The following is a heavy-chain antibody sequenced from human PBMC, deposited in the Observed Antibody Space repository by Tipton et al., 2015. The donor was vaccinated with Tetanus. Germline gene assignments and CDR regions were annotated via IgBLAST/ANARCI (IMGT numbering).Heavy chain of an antibody. Sequence: TLSLTCTVSGVSVRSYYWSWIRQSPDKGLEWLGDVIYDGTSYYSPYLKRRVTISLDKSKNEFSLSLSSVTAADTTVYYCARGTWLYTSTYHRHWRHPWGQGTLVTVSS. V-gene: IGHV4-34*01. J-gene: IGHJ5*02. D-gene: IGHD6-13*01. CDR2: VIYDGTS. CDR3: ARGTWLYTSTYHRHWRHP. CDR1: GVSVRSYY.